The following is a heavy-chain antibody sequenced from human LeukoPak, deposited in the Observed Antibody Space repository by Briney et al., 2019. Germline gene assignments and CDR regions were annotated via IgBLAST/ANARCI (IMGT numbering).Heavy chain of an antibody. CDR3: ARDGRAGSLFAY. CDR1: SGSISGYY. Sequence: SPSETLSLTCTVSSGSISGYYWSWIRQPPGKGLEWVGYISYSGSTNYNPSLKSRVTISVDTSKNQFSLKLSSVTAADTAIYYCARDGRAGSLFAYWGQGTLVTVSS. CDR2: ISYSGST. J-gene: IGHJ4*02. V-gene: IGHV4-59*01. D-gene: IGHD6-19*01.